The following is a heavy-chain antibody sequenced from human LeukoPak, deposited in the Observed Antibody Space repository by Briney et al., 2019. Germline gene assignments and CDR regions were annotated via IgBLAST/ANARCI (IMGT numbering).Heavy chain of an antibody. CDR1: GFTFSSYG. Sequence: GGSLRLSCAASGFTFSSYGMHWVRQAPGKGLEWVSAITGSGAFTDYADSVKGRFTISRDNSKNTLYLQMNSLRAEDTAVYYCAKRSAESSGYFNYWGQGILVTVSS. CDR3: AKRSAESSGYFNY. V-gene: IGHV3-23*01. J-gene: IGHJ4*02. CDR2: ITGSGAFT. D-gene: IGHD6-19*01.